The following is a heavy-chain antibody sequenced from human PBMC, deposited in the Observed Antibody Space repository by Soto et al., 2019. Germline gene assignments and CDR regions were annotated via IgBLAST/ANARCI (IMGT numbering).Heavy chain of an antibody. CDR2: INAGNGNT. J-gene: IGHJ4*02. V-gene: IGHV1-3*01. CDR1: GYTFTSYA. Sequence: GASVKVSCKASGYTFTSYAMHWVRQAPGQRLEWMGWINAGNGNTKYSQKFQGRVTITRDTSASTAYMELSSLRSEDTAVYYCARAAYDSSRYYYLDFDYRGQGTLVTVSS. D-gene: IGHD3-22*01. CDR3: ARAAYDSSRYYYLDFDY.